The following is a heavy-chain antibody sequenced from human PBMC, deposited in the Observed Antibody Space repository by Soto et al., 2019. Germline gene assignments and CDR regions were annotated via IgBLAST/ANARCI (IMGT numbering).Heavy chain of an antibody. CDR1: GFTFSNYN. CDR2: ISISSTK. V-gene: IGHV3-48*02. J-gene: IGHJ4*02. CDR3: ARVGFGSTGWGGDFDY. Sequence: VQLVESGGGLVQPGGYLGLSCGASGFTFSNYNMNWVRQAPGKGLEWLSYISISSTKYYADSVKGRFTISRDNAKNSLYLQMNSLRDEDTAVYYCARVGFGSTGWGGDFDYWGQGTLVTVSS. D-gene: IGHD6-19*01.